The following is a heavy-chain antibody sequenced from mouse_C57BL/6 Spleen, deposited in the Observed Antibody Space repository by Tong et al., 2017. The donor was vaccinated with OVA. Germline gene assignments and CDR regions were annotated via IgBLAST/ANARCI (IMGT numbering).Heavy chain of an antibody. CDR3: ARGIYYGYDWYFDY. V-gene: IGHV1-80*01. CDR1: GYAFSSYW. J-gene: IGHJ2*01. Sequence: VQLQESGAELVKPGASVKISCKASGYAFSSYWMNWVKQRPGKGLEWIGQIYPGDGDTNYNGKFKGKATLTADKSSSTAYMQLSSLTSEDSAVYFCARGIYYGYDWYFDYWGQGTTLTVSS. D-gene: IGHD2-2*01. CDR2: IYPGDGDT.